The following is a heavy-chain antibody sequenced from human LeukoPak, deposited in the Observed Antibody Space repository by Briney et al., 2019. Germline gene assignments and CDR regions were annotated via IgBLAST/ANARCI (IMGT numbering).Heavy chain of an antibody. CDR3: ARSSYSYGSDY. V-gene: IGHV1-8*01. J-gene: IGHJ4*02. CDR2: MNPNSGNT. Sequence: SEKVSCKASGYTFSSYDINWVRHATGQRLGWMGWMNPNSGNTGYAQKFQGRVTMTRNTSISTAYMELSSLRSEDTAVYYCARSSYSYGSDYWGQGTLVTVSS. CDR1: GYTFSSYD. D-gene: IGHD5-18*01.